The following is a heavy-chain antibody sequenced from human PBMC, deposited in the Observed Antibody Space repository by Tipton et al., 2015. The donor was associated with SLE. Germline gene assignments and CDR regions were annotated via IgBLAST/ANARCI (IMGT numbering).Heavy chain of an antibody. CDR2: ISSGGGT. V-gene: IGHV4-59*08. J-gene: IGHJ6*02. D-gene: IGHD2-8*01. CDR3: ARGMLTWRGAIVGVDV. CDR1: GGSISSYY. Sequence: TLSLTCTVSGGSISSYYWIWIRQPPGKGLEWIGYISSGGGTNYNPSLKSRVTISVDPAKNQFSLKLTSVTAADTAVYYCARGMLTWRGAIVGVDVWGQGA.